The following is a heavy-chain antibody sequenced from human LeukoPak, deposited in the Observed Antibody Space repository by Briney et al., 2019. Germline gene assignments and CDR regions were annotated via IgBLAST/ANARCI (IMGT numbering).Heavy chain of an antibody. Sequence: ASVKVSCKASGGTFSSYAISWVRRAPGQGLEWMRGIIPIFGTANYAQKFQGRVTITADESTSTAYMELSSLRSEDTAVYYCARGRHIVVVTAISYYYYGMDVWGQGTTVTVSS. V-gene: IGHV1-69*01. D-gene: IGHD2-21*02. CDR2: IIPIFGTA. J-gene: IGHJ6*02. CDR3: ARGRHIVVVTAISYYYYGMDV. CDR1: GGTFSSYA.